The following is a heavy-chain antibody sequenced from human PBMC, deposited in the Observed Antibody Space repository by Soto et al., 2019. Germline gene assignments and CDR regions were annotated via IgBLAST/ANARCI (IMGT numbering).Heavy chain of an antibody. CDR3: AREDIIIIPAVSDF. V-gene: IGHV3-74*01. CDR2: INGDGSTA. D-gene: IGHD2-2*01. J-gene: IGHJ4*02. CDR1: GFVFARHW. Sequence: GGSRRLSCAASGFVFARHWMYWVRQAPGKGLVWFSRINGDGSTAFYADSVKGRFTIPRDNAKNSVSIQMNSLGVEDTAVYYCAREDIIIIPAVSDFWGQGTLVTVSS.